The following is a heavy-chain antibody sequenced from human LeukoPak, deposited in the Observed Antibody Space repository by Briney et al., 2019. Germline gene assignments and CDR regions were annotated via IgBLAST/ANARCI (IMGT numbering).Heavy chain of an antibody. CDR1: GYTFTGYY. CDR2: INPNSGGT. Sequence: ASVKVSCKASGYTFTGYYMHWVRQAPGQGLEWMGWINPNSGGTNYAQKFQGRVTMTRDTSISTAYMELCRLRSDDTAVYYCAAYYYDSSGYSITAYFDYWGQGTLVTVSS. V-gene: IGHV1-2*02. J-gene: IGHJ4*02. D-gene: IGHD3-22*01. CDR3: AAYYYDSSGYSITAYFDY.